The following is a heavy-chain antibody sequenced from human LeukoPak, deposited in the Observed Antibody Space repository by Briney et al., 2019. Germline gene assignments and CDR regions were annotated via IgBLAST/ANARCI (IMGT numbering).Heavy chain of an antibody. J-gene: IGHJ6*02. V-gene: IGHV3-30-3*01. CDR2: ISYDGSNK. CDR3: ARDFWSGYSVAYYYYGMDV. CDR1: GFTLSSYA. Sequence: GGSLRLSCAASGFTLSSYAMHWVRQAPGKGLEWVAVISYDGSNKYYADSVKGRFTISRDNSKNTLYLQMNSLRAEDTAVYYCARDFWSGYSVAYYYYGMDVWGQGTTVTVSS. D-gene: IGHD3-3*01.